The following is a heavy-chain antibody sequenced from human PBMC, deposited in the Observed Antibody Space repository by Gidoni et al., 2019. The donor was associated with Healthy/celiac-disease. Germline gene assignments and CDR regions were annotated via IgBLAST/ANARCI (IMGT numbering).Heavy chain of an antibody. CDR3: ARGQYYDILTGYPTDAFDI. Sequence: QVPLVESGGGVVQPGRSLRLSWPASGLPFSRYGLHWVRQAPGKGLEWVAVIWYDGSNKYYADSVKGRFTISRDNSKNTLYLQMNSLRAEDTAVYYCARGQYYDILTGYPTDAFDIWGQGTMVTVSS. CDR1: GLPFSRYG. V-gene: IGHV3-33*01. J-gene: IGHJ3*02. D-gene: IGHD3-9*01. CDR2: IWYDGSNK.